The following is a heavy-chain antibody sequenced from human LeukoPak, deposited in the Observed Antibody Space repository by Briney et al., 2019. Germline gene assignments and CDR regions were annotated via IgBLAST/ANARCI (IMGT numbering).Heavy chain of an antibody. V-gene: IGHV3-21*01. CDR3: ASLVGSGNY. CDR1: GFTFSSYS. Sequence: GGSMRLACAAAGFTFSSYSMNWDSQAPGEGLEWVSSISSSSSYIYYADSVKGRFTICRDNAKNSLYLQMNSLRAEDTAVYYCASLVGSGNYWGQGTLVTVSS. D-gene: IGHD1-26*01. J-gene: IGHJ4*02. CDR2: ISSSSSYI.